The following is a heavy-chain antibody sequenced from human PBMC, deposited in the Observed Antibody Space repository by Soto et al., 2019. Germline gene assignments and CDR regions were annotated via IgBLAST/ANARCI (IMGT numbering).Heavy chain of an antibody. CDR2: INPKSGGT. J-gene: IGHJ6*02. CDR3: ARGDSTDCSNGVCSFFYNHVMDV. Sequence: AAVKVSCKASGYSFTDYHIHWVRQAPGQGLEWLGRINPKSGGTSTAQKFQGWVAMTTDTSISTASMELTRLTSDDTAIYYCARGDSTDCSNGVCSFFYNHVMDVWGQGNTVTVSS. D-gene: IGHD2-8*01. V-gene: IGHV1-2*04. CDR1: GYSFTDYH.